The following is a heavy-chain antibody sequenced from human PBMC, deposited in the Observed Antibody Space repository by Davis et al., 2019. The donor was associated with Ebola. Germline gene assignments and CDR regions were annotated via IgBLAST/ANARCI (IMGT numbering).Heavy chain of an antibody. J-gene: IGHJ4*02. CDR3: AQQLGDYGGNALRY. V-gene: IGHV3-48*04. D-gene: IGHD4-23*01. CDR1: GFTFSSYS. CDR2: ISSSSSTI. Sequence: GESLKISCAASGFTFSSYSMNWVRQAPGKGLEWVSYISSSSSTIYYADSVKGRFTISRDDAKKSPYLQMDSLRAEDTAVYYCAQQLGDYGGNALRYWGQGTLVTVSS.